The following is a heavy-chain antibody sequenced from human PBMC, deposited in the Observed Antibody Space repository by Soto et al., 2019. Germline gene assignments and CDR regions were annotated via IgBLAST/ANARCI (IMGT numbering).Heavy chain of an antibody. V-gene: IGHV4-59*01. CDR2: IYYSGST. J-gene: IGHJ6*02. D-gene: IGHD3-16*01. CDR3: ARAAWFGMATIGGYYYYYGMDV. CDR1: GGSISRYY. Sequence: SETLSLTCTVSGGSISRYYWSWIRQPPGKGLEWTGYIYYSGSTNYNPSLKSRVTISVDTSKNQFSLKLSSVTAADTAVYYCARAAWFGMATIGGYYYYYGMDVWGQGTTVTVSS.